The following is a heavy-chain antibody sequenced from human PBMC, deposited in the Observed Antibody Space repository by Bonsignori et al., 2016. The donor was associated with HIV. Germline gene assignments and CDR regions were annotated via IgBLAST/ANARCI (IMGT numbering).Heavy chain of an antibody. CDR1: GGSFSGYY. CDR2: INDGGST. V-gene: IGHV4-34*01. CDR3: ARRSRPPGYCPHGVCYTRWFDS. J-gene: IGHJ5*01. Sequence: QVQLQQWGAGLLKPSETLSLTCAVYGGSFSGYYWSWIRQAPVKGLEWIGEINDGGSTNYNPSLESRVTTSVDTTRKQFSLKLNSLTAADTAVYYCARRSRPPGYCPHGVCYTRWFDSWGQGTLVTVSS. D-gene: IGHD2-8*01.